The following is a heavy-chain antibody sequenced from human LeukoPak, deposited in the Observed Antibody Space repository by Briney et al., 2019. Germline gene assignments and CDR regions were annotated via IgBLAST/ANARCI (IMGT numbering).Heavy chain of an antibody. D-gene: IGHD6-19*01. V-gene: IGHV3-23*01. CDR3: AKGVAVASPYYFDH. J-gene: IGHJ4*02. CDR1: GFTFSSYA. CDR2: ISGSGSST. Sequence: PGGSLRLSCAASGFTFSSYAMSWVRQAPGKGLEWVSPISGSGSSTYYADSVKGRFTISGDNSKNTLYLQMNSLRAEDTAVYYCAKGVAVASPYYFDHWGQGTLVTVSS.